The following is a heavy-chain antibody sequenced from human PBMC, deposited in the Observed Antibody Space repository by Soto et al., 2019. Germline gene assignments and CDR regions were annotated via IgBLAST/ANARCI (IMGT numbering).Heavy chain of an antibody. J-gene: IGHJ5*02. V-gene: IGHV3-15*02. Sequence: EVQLVESGGTLLKPGGSLRLSCAASGFTFTNAWMHWVRQAPGKGLEWVGRIKSQTDGATTDYAAPVKGRFTISRDDSKDTLYLQLNSLNTEDTAVYYCATEFDHWGPGTLVNVSS. CDR3: ATEFDH. CDR2: IKSQTDGATT. CDR1: GFTFTNAW.